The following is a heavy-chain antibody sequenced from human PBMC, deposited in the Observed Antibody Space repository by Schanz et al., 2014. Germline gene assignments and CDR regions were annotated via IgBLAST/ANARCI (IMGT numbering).Heavy chain of an antibody. CDR1: GYTLSAYS. V-gene: IGHV1-18*01. CDR2: ISTSNGNT. CDR3: ATMWGYCTATACQILEVLDV. Sequence: QVQLVQSGAEVKKPGASVKVSCKASGYTLSAYSLHWVRQAPGQGLEWMGWISTSNGNTNYIQKLQGRVTMTTDTPTSTAYMELTSLRFDDTAVYYCATMWGYCTATACQILEVLDVWGQGTMVTVSS. D-gene: IGHD2-8*02. J-gene: IGHJ3*01.